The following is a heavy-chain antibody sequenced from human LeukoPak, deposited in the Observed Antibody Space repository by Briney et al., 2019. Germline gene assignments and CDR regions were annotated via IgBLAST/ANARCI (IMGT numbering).Heavy chain of an antibody. V-gene: IGHV3-7*01. CDR2: IKQDGSEK. D-gene: IGHD3-10*01. Sequence: GGSLRLSCEASGLTFCNYWMRWVRQAPGKGQEWVANIKQDGSEKNYVDPVKGRFTIPRDNAKNAQYLQMNSLRAEDTAVYYCAREGVPYAGDYWGQGTLVTVSS. CDR3: AREGVPYAGDY. CDR1: GLTFCNYW. J-gene: IGHJ4*02.